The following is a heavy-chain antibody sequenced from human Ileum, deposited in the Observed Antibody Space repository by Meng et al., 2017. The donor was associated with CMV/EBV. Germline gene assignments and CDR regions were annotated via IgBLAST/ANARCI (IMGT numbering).Heavy chain of an antibody. D-gene: IGHD3-10*01. CDR2: VYSTGST. Sequence: VQLPELDPGLVKPSETRSLTCSVSGGSISSYYWSWIRQAPGKGLEWIGYVYSTGSTNYSPSLRSRVTISIDTSRNQFSLRLSSVTAADTAVYYCARTGRFGSYYFDYWGQGTLVTVSS. V-gene: IGHV4-59*01. J-gene: IGHJ4*02. CDR3: ARTGRFGSYYFDY. CDR1: GGSISSYY.